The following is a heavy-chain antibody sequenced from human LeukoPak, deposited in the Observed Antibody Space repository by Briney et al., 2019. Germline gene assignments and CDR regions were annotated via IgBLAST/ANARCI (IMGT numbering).Heavy chain of an antibody. J-gene: IGHJ4*02. Sequence: GGSLRLSCAASGFTFDDYAMHWVRQAPGKGLEWVSGISWSSGSIGYADSVKGRFTISRDNAKNSLYLQMNSLRAEDTALYYCAKDKSSGWYEAFDYWGQGTLVTVSS. CDR1: GFTFDDYA. CDR3: AKDKSSGWYEAFDY. V-gene: IGHV3-9*01. D-gene: IGHD6-19*01. CDR2: ISWSSGSI.